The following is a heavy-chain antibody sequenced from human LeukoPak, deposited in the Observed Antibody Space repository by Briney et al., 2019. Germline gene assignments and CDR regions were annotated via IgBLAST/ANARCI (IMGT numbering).Heavy chain of an antibody. CDR1: GGSFSTYY. Sequence: SETLSLTCTVSGGSFSTYYWSWIRQPPGKGLEWIGEINHSGSTNYNPSLKSRVTISVDTSKNQFSLKLSSVTAADTAVYYCARGQSHRYCRGGSCYWWSDPWGQGTLVTVSS. CDR3: ARGQSHRYCRGGSCYWWSDP. V-gene: IGHV4-34*01. CDR2: INHSGST. D-gene: IGHD2-15*01. J-gene: IGHJ5*02.